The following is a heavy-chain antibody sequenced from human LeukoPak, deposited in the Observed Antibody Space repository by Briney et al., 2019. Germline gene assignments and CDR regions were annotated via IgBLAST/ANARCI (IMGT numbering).Heavy chain of an antibody. CDR3: ARAEVTAGTKYFDL. CDR2: IYHSGST. CDR1: GYSISSGYY. J-gene: IGHJ2*01. Sequence: SETLSLTCAVSGYSISSGYYWGWIRQPPGKGREWIGSIYHSGSTYYNPSLKSRVTISVDTSENQFSLKLSSVTATDTAVYYCARAEVTAGTKYFDLWGRGTLVTVSS. V-gene: IGHV4-38-2*01. D-gene: IGHD6-19*01.